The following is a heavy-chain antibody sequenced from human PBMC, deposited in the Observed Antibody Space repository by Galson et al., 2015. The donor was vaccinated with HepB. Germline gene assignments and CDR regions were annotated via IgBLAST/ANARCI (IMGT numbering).Heavy chain of an antibody. V-gene: IGHV3-21*01. CDR2: INSNSNFI. Sequence: SLRLSCAASGFTLSSHTMAWVRQAPGKGLEWVSSINSNSNFIYYADAVKGRFTISRDNAKNTLYLQMNSLRAEDTAVYYCARAYAYCGGDCYSFPPDNYYYYYMDVWGKGTTVTVSS. CDR1: GFTLSSHT. D-gene: IGHD2-21*01. J-gene: IGHJ6*03. CDR3: ARAYAYCGGDCYSFPPDNYYYYYMDV.